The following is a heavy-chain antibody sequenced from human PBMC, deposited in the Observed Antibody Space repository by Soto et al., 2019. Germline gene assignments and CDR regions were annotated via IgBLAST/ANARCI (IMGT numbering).Heavy chain of an antibody. Sequence: EVQLVESGGGLVQPGGSLKLSCAASGFTFSGSAMHWVRQASGKGLEWVGRIRSKANSYATAYAASVKGRFTISRDDSTNTAYLLMNSLKTEDTAVYYCTRQEIATTQRGYYYYYGMDVWGQGTTVTVSS. CDR3: TRQEIATTQRGYYYYYGMDV. D-gene: IGHD1-26*01. V-gene: IGHV3-73*02. CDR2: IRSKANSYAT. CDR1: GFTFSGSA. J-gene: IGHJ6*02.